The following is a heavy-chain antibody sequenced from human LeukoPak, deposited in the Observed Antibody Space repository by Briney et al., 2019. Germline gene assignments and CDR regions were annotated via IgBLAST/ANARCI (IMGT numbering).Heavy chain of an antibody. CDR2: IYYSGST. CDR1: GGSISSYY. V-gene: IGHV4-59*01. CDR3: ARDSRFDFWRRYVDY. D-gene: IGHD3-3*01. J-gene: IGHJ4*02. Sequence: SETLSLTCTVSGGSISSYYWSWIRQPPGKGLEWVGNIYYSGSTNYNPYLESRVPLSEDTSKNQLSLKLSAVAAADTAVYDCARDSRFDFWRRYVDYLGERDLVTVSS.